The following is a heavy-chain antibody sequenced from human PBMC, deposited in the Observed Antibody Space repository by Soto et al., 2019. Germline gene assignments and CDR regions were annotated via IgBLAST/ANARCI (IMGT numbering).Heavy chain of an antibody. Sequence: EVQLVESGGGLVQPGGSLRLSCAASGFSFSDHYMDWVRQAPGKGLEWVGRIRNKANSYATHYAASVEGRSSISRDDSKNSLFLQMNSLKTEDTAVYYCARVGLCSGGRCRLRPFDHWGQGTLVTVSS. CDR2: IRNKANSYAT. J-gene: IGHJ4*02. D-gene: IGHD2-15*01. CDR1: GFSFSDHY. V-gene: IGHV3-72*01. CDR3: ARVGLCSGGRCRLRPFDH.